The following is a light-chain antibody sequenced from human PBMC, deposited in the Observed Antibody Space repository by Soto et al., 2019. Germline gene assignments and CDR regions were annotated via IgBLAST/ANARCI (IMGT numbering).Light chain of an antibody. CDR2: GNT. J-gene: IGLJ1*01. CDR3: QSYENSRTGFYV. V-gene: IGLV1-40*01. Sequence: QSVLTQTPSVSWAPGQRVTISCTGSSSDIGAGFDVHWYQHLPGTAPKLLIYGNTNRPSGVPGRFSGYKSGTSASLVITGLQAEDESYYSCQSYENSRTGFYVFGTGTKLPVL. CDR1: SSDIGAGFD.